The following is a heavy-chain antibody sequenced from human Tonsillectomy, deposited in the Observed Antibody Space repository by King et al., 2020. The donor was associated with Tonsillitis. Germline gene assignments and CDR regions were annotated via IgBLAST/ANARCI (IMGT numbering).Heavy chain of an antibody. D-gene: IGHD4/OR15-4a*01. Sequence: VQLVESGGGVVQPGRSLRLSCAASGFTFSSYDMHWVRQAPGKGLEWVAVISYDGSNKYYADSVQGRFTISRDNSKNTLYLQMYSLRAEDTAVFYCARDRDDYIFDYWGQGTLVTVSS. CDR2: ISYDGSNK. V-gene: IGHV3-33*05. CDR3: ARDRDDYIFDY. J-gene: IGHJ4*02. CDR1: GFTFSSYD.